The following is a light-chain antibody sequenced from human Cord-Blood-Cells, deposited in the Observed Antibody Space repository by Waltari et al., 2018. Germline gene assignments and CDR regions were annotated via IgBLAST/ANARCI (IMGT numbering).Light chain of an antibody. Sequence: DIQMTQSPSSLSASVGDRVTITCRASQSISRYLNWYQQKPGKAPKLLIYAASSLQSGVPSRFSGSGSGTDFTLTIGSLQPEDFATYYCQQSYSTPPWTFGQGTKVEIK. V-gene: IGKV1-39*01. CDR2: AAS. J-gene: IGKJ1*01. CDR3: QQSYSTPPWT. CDR1: QSISRY.